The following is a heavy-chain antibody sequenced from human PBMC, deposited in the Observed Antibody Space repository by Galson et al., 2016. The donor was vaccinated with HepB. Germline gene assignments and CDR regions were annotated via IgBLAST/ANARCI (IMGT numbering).Heavy chain of an antibody. CDR1: GFSLTTETVG. V-gene: IGHV2-5*02. CDR2: IYWDDNK. Sequence: PALVKPTQTLTLTCTFSGFSLTTETVGVGWIRQPPGEALEWIALIYWDDNKRYSPSLKTRLTITKDTSKNQVVLTLARVDLVDTGTYFCAHKKEGGSGWYYDYWGQGTLVTVSS. D-gene: IGHD6-19*01. J-gene: IGHJ4*02. CDR3: AHKKEGGSGWYYDY.